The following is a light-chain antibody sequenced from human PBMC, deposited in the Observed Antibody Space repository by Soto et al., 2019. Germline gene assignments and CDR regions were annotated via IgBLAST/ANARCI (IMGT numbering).Light chain of an antibody. J-gene: IGKJ2*01. Sequence: DIPMTQSPSTLSASVGDRVTITCRASQSVGNWLAWYQQKPGKVPKLLIYRASSLESGVPLRFSGSGSGTEFTLTISSLQPDDFATYYCQQYDSHLPTFGQGTKVEIK. CDR1: QSVGNW. CDR2: RAS. V-gene: IGKV1-5*03. CDR3: QQYDSHLPT.